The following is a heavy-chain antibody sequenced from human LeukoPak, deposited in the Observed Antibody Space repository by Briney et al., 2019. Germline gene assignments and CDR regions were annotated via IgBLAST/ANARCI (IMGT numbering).Heavy chain of an antibody. CDR2: INHSGST. CDR1: GGSFSGYY. D-gene: IGHD3-22*01. J-gene: IGHJ3*02. CDR3: ASIRNTYYYDPDALDI. Sequence: PSETLSLTCAVYGGSFSGYYWSWIRQPPGKGLEWIGEINHSGSTNYNPSLKSRVTISVDTSKNQFSLKLSSVTAADTAVYYCASIRNTYYYDPDALDIWGQGTMVTVSS. V-gene: IGHV4-34*01.